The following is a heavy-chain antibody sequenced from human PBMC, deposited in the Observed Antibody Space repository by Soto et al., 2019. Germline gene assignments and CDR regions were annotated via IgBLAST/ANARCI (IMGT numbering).Heavy chain of an antibody. CDR1: GFTLSDRW. CDR2: INEDGSEK. CDR3: AKDFGGFATEGSFDY. Sequence: GGSLRLSCAASGFTLSDRWMSWVRQAPGKGLEWVANINEDGSEKYYADSVKGRFTISRDNSKNTLYLQMNSLRAEDTAVYYCAKDFGGFATEGSFDYWGQGTLVTVSS. J-gene: IGHJ4*02. V-gene: IGHV3-7*01. D-gene: IGHD3-3*01.